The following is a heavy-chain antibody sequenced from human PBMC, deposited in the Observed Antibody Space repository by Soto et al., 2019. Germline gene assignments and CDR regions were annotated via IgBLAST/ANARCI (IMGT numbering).Heavy chain of an antibody. Sequence: GASVKVSCKASGYTFTSYGISWVRQAPGQGLEWMGWVSAYNGNTNYAQKLRGRVTMTTDTSTSTAYMELRSLRSDDTAVYYCARDVDCSSTSCPLNYYYGMDVWGQGTTVTVSS. D-gene: IGHD2-2*01. CDR1: GYTFTSYG. CDR2: VSAYNGNT. J-gene: IGHJ6*02. CDR3: ARDVDCSSTSCPLNYYYGMDV. V-gene: IGHV1-18*01.